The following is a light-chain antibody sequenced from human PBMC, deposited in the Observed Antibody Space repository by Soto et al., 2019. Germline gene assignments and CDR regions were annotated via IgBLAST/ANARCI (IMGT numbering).Light chain of an antibody. J-gene: IGKJ1*01. Sequence: EIVLTQSAATLSVSPGERATLCGRASQSVGNTLAWYQQQPGQTPRLLIYGASTTATGIPARFSGSGSGTEFTLTIDSLQSEDFAVYYCLHYKDWPRWTFGQGTKVDI. CDR3: LHYKDWPRWT. CDR1: QSVGNT. CDR2: GAS. V-gene: IGKV3-15*01.